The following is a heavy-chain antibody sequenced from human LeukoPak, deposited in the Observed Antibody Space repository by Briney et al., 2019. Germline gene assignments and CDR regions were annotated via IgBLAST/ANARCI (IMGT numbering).Heavy chain of an antibody. CDR3: ARVRGITMVRGVITYYYYYGMDV. Sequence: SETLSRTCAVYGWSFSCNYWSWIRQPPGKGLVWIMEINHSGRTNYNPSLKSRITISVETSKNQFSLKLSSVTAADTAVYYCARVRGITMVRGVITYYYYYGMDVWGQGTTVTVSS. J-gene: IGHJ6*02. V-gene: IGHV4-34*01. CDR2: INHSGRT. D-gene: IGHD3-10*01. CDR1: GWSFSCNY.